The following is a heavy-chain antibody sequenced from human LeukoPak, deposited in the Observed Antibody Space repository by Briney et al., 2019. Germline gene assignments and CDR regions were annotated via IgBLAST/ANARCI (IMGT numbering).Heavy chain of an antibody. V-gene: IGHV5-51*01. J-gene: IGHJ5*02. CDR1: GYTFTNYW. Sequence: GESLKISCEAFGYTFTNYWIGWVRQMPGKGLEWMGVIYPGDSRIRYNPSFQGQVTISADKSINTAYLQWSSLKASDTAIYYCALRDLLSTWPGPWGQGTLVTVSP. D-gene: IGHD2-2*01. CDR2: IYPGDSRI. CDR3: ALRDLLSTWPGP.